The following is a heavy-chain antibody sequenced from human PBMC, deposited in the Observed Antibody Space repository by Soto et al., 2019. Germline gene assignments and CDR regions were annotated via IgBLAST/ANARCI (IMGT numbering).Heavy chain of an antibody. D-gene: IGHD6-13*01. CDR1: GFTFSSYW. J-gene: IGHJ4*02. Sequence: EVQLVESGGGLVQPGGSLRLSCAASGFTFSSYWMHWVRQAPGKGLVWVSRINSDGSSTSYADSVKGRFTISRDNAKNTLSLQMNSLRAEDTAVYYCARETYSSSWYYFDYWGQGTLVTVSS. CDR2: INSDGSST. V-gene: IGHV3-74*01. CDR3: ARETYSSSWYYFDY.